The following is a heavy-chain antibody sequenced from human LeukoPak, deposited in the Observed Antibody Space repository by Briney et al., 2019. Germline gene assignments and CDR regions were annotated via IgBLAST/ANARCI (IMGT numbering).Heavy chain of an antibody. J-gene: IGHJ4*02. CDR1: GFTFSSYS. D-gene: IGHD5-18*01. CDR3: AGRAAMAARSFDY. Sequence: GGSLRLSCAASGFTFSSYSMNWVRQAPGKGLEWVSSISSSSSYIYYADSVKGRFTISRDNAKNSLYLQMNSLRAEDTAVYYCAGRAAMAARSFDYWGQGTLVTVSS. CDR2: ISSSSSYI. V-gene: IGHV3-21*04.